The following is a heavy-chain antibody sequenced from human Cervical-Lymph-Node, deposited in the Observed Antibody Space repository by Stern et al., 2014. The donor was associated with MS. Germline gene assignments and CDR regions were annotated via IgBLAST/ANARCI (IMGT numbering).Heavy chain of an antibody. CDR2: SNLSNGAT. Sequence: VQLVESGAEVKKPGASVTVSCRTSGYTFIDYYIHWVRQAPGQGLEWMEISNLSNGATTYALKFQGRVPMPRATSTNTAYMQLGSLTSEDTAVFFCAREGADNDAFDVWGQGTMVPVSS. D-gene: IGHD1-26*01. CDR3: AREGADNDAFDV. V-gene: IGHV1-46*03. J-gene: IGHJ3*01. CDR1: GYTFIDYY.